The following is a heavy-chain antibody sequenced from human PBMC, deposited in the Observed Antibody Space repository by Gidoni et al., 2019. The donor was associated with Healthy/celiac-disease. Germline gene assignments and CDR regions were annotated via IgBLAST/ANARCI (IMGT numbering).Heavy chain of an antibody. CDR3: ARGSSSWTSRYYYGMDV. D-gene: IGHD6-13*01. CDR1: GFTFSSYE. CDR2: ISSSSITI. V-gene: IGHV3-48*03. J-gene: IGHJ6*02. Sequence: EVQLVESGGGLVQPGGSLRLSCAASGFTFSSYEMNWVRQAPGKGLEWVSYISSSSITIYYADSVKGRFTISRDNAKNSLYLQMNSLRAEDTAVYYCARGSSSWTSRYYYGMDVWGQGTTVTVSS.